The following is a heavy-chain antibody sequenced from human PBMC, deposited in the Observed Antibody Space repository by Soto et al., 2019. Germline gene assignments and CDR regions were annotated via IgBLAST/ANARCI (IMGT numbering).Heavy chain of an antibody. CDR1: GFTFSSYG. D-gene: IGHD6-13*01. CDR3: AKEYAAGHYYYYGMDV. V-gene: IGHV3-30*18. J-gene: IGHJ6*02. CDR2: ISYDGSNK. Sequence: GGSLRLSCAASGFTFSSYGMHWVRQAPGKGLEWVAVISYDGSNKYYADSVKGRFTISRDNSKNTLYLQMNSLRAEDTAVYYCAKEYAAGHYYYYGMDVWGQGTTVTVSS.